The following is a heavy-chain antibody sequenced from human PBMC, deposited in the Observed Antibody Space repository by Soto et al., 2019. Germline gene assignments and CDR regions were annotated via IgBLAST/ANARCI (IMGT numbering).Heavy chain of an antibody. CDR1: GFSVTNNY. D-gene: IGHD2-2*01. V-gene: IGHV3-66*01. J-gene: IGHJ4*02. CDR2: IDIGGNT. CDR3: ARGRGSTGYLGREYYFDY. Sequence: EVQVVESGGGLVQPGGSLRLSCAASGFSVTNNYMNWVRQAPGKGLEWVSIIDIGGNTYYADSVKDRFTISRDNSRNTLYLHMDSLRAEDTAVYYSARGRGSTGYLGREYYFDYWGQGTLVSVSP.